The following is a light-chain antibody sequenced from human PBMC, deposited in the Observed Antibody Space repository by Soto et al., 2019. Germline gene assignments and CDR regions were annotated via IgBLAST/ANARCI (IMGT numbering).Light chain of an antibody. CDR3: QQYDNLPPV. CDR1: QGITNY. CDR2: DAS. Sequence: DIQMTQSPSTLSGSVGDRVTITCQASQGITNYLNWYQQKPGKAPKLLIYDASNLETGVPSRFSGSGSGTDFTFTISSLQPEDIATYYCQQYDNLPPVFGPGTKVDIK. V-gene: IGKV1-33*01. J-gene: IGKJ3*01.